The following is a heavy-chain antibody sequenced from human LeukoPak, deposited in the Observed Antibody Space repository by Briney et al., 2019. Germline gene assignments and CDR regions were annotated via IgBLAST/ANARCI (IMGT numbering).Heavy chain of an antibody. CDR1: GESLNGHY. J-gene: IGHJ5*02. CDR2: GSDSGGT. V-gene: IGHV4-34*01. CDR3: AKNGQSGFSFDP. Sequence: SETLSLTFAVYGESLNGHYWSWIRQSPGKGLEWIGEGSDSGGTKFNPSLKSRASISADTSRNQFSLKLRSVTAADTAVYYCAKNGQSGFSFDPWGQGTPVTVSS. D-gene: IGHD1-26*01.